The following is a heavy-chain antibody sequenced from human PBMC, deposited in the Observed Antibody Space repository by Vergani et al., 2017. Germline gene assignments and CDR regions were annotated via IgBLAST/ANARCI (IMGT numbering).Heavy chain of an antibody. D-gene: IGHD3-3*01. CDR3: ARARTPYYDFWSGSHYYYYMDV. Sequence: QVQLQQWGAGLLKPSETLSLTCAVYGGSFSGYYWSWIRQPPGKGLEWIGEINHSGSTNYNPSLKSRVTISVDTSKNQFSLKLSSVTAADTAVYYCARARTPYYDFWSGSHYYYYMDVWGKGTTVTVSS. CDR2: INHSGST. V-gene: IGHV4-34*01. J-gene: IGHJ6*03. CDR1: GGSFSGYY.